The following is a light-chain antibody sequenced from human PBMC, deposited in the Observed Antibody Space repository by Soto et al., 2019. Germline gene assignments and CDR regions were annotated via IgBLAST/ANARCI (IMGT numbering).Light chain of an antibody. V-gene: IGLV2-14*01. Sequence: QSALTQPASVSGSPGQSITLSCTGTSSDVGGYNYVSWYQQDPGKAPKLMIYEVSNRPSGVSNRFSGSKSGNTASLTISGLQSEDEADYYCFSYTSSGTLVFGGGTKVTVL. J-gene: IGLJ2*01. CDR3: FSYTSSGTLV. CDR1: SSDVGGYNY. CDR2: EVS.